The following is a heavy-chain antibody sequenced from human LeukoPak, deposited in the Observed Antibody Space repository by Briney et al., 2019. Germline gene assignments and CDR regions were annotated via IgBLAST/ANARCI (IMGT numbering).Heavy chain of an antibody. D-gene: IGHD5-18*01. CDR2: IIPIFGTA. J-gene: IGHJ4*02. V-gene: IGHV1-69*06. CDR3: ARGRGYSYGYFAW. CDR1: GGTFSSYA. Sequence: ASVKVSCKASGGTFSSYAISWVRQAPGQGLEWLGGIIPIFGTANYAQKFQGRVTITADKSTSTAYMELSSLRSEDTAVYYCARGRGYSYGYFAWWGQGTLVTVSS.